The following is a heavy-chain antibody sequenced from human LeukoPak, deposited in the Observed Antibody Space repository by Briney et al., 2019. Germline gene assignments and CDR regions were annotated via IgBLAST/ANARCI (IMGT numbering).Heavy chain of an antibody. D-gene: IGHD2-2*01. V-gene: IGHV3-21*05. Sequence: GGSLRLSCAASKFTFSSYGMHWVRQAPGKGLEWVSYISSSGTLIYNADSVKGRFTISRDNARNSLYLQMNSLRAEDTAVYYCARKYCSSTSCLFDYWGQGTLVTVSS. CDR2: ISSSGTLI. CDR3: ARKYCSSTSCLFDY. CDR1: KFTFSSYG. J-gene: IGHJ4*02.